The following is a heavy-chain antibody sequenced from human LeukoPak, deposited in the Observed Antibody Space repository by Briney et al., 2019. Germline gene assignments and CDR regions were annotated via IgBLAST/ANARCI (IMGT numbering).Heavy chain of an antibody. Sequence: GGSLRLSCAASGFNFRSYEMNWVRQAPGKGLEWLLYISSTGTNIYYADSVKGRFTISRDNAKNSLYLQMNSLGAQDTALYYCARDPPYSGHYFDYWGQGTLVTVAS. CDR2: ISSTGTNI. D-gene: IGHD1-26*01. CDR1: GFNFRSYE. V-gene: IGHV3-48*03. J-gene: IGHJ4*02. CDR3: ARDPPYSGHYFDY.